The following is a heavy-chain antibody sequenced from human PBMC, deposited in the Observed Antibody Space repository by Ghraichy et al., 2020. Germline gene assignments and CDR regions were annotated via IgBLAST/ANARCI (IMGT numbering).Heavy chain of an antibody. D-gene: IGHD5-18*01. V-gene: IGHV3-48*03. J-gene: IGHJ6*02. Sequence: GGSLRLSCAASGFTFSSYEMNWVRQAPGKGLEWVSYISSSGSTIYYADSVKGRFTISRDNAKNSLYLQMNSLRAEDTAVYYCASFGYSYGSIYYYYGMDVWGQGTTVTVSS. CDR1: GFTFSSYE. CDR3: ASFGYSYGSIYYYYGMDV. CDR2: ISSSGSTI.